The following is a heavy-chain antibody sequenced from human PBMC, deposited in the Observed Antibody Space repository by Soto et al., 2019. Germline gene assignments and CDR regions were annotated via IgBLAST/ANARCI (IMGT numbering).Heavy chain of an antibody. Sequence: SETLSLTSAVYGGSFSGYYWSWIRQPPGKGLEWIGEINHSGSTNYNPSLKSRVTISVDTSKNQFSLKLSSVTAADTAVYYCAYGGTTTDGDYDDYWGQGTLVTVSS. CDR1: GGSFSGYY. CDR2: INHSGST. J-gene: IGHJ4*02. D-gene: IGHD4-17*01. V-gene: IGHV4-34*01. CDR3: AYGGTTTDGDYDDY.